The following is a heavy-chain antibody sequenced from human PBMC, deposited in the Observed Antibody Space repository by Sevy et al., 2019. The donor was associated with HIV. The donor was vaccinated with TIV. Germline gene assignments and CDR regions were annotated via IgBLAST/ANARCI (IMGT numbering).Heavy chain of an antibody. V-gene: IGHV3-48*01. CDR1: GFTFSSHS. CDR2: ISSTSSTI. D-gene: IGHD2-2*01. Sequence: GESLKISCAASGFTFSSHSFNWVRQAPGNGLEWISYISSTSSTIFYADSVMDRFTISRDNAKNSLYLQMNSLRAEDTAVYYCARPLGYCSSTSCPYIFDIWGQGTMVTVSS. J-gene: IGHJ3*02. CDR3: ARPLGYCSSTSCPYIFDI.